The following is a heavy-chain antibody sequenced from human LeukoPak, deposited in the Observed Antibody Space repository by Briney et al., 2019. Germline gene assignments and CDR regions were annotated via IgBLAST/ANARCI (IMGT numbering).Heavy chain of an antibody. CDR2: IIPIFGTA. CDR1: GGTFSSYA. V-gene: IGHV1-69*13. J-gene: IGHJ6*02. Sequence: SVKVSCKASGGTFSSYAISWVRQAPGQGLEWMGGIIPIFGTANYAQKFQGRVTITADESTSTAYMELSSLRSEDTAVYYCARPRGCCSGGSCYSEYYGMDVWGQGTTVTVSS. CDR3: ARPRGCCSGGSCYSEYYGMDV. D-gene: IGHD2-15*01.